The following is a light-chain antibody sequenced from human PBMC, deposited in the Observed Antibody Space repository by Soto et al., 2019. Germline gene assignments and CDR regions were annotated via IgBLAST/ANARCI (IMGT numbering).Light chain of an antibody. CDR1: QSVNKNY. V-gene: IGKV3-20*01. CDR2: GAS. Sequence: EIVLTQSPGTLSLSPGERATLSCRASQSVNKNYLAWYQQKHGQTPRLLVNGASNRATGIPDRFSGGGSGTDFTLTISSLEPEDFAVYYCQQYGLPPHSFGQGTRVEIK. CDR3: QQYGLPPHS. J-gene: IGKJ2*01.